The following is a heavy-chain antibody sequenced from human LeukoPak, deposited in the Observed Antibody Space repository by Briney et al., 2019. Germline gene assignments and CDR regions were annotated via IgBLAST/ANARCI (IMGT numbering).Heavy chain of an antibody. D-gene: IGHD5-24*01. V-gene: IGHV1-2*02. CDR3: ARAGWRTSYYGMDV. Sequence: ASVTVSCKASGYTFTGYYMHWVRLAPGQGLAWMGWINPNSGGTNYAQKFQGRVTMTRDTSISTAYMELSRLRSDDTAVYYCARAGWRTSYYGMDVWGQGTTVTVSS. CDR2: INPNSGGT. CDR1: GYTFTGYY. J-gene: IGHJ6*02.